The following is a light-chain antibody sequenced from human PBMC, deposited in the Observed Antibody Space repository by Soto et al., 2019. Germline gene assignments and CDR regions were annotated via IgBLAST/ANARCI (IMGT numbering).Light chain of an antibody. CDR1: SSDVGGYNY. Sequence: SVLTQPASLSGSPGQSMTISCTGTSSDVGGYNYVSWYQQHPGKAPKLMIYDVSNRPSGVSNRFSGSKSGNTASLTISGLQAEDEADYYCSSYTSSSTPYVFGTGTKVTVL. J-gene: IGLJ1*01. CDR2: DVS. CDR3: SSYTSSSTPYV. V-gene: IGLV2-14*01.